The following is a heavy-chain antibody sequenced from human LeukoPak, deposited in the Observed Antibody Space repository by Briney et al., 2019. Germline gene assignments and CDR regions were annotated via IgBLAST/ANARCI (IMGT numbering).Heavy chain of an antibody. J-gene: IGHJ6*02. D-gene: IGHD2-2*01. V-gene: IGHV3-33*01. CDR2: IWYDGSNK. Sequence: GGSLRLSCAASGFTFSSYGMHWVRQAPGKGLEWVAVIWYDGSNKYYADSVKGRFTISRDNSKNTLYLQMNSLRAEDMAVYYCARDALYCSSTSCYYYGMDVWGQGTTVTVSS. CDR1: GFTFSSYG. CDR3: ARDALYCSSTSCYYYGMDV.